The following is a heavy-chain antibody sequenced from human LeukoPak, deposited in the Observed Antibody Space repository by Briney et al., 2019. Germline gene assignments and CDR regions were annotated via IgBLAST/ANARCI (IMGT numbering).Heavy chain of an antibody. CDR2: IYYSGST. D-gene: IGHD3-16*02. CDR1: GFTFSDHH. V-gene: IGHV4-31*02. CDR3: ARDTGYVWGSYRYTPGAFDI. Sequence: LRLSCAVSGFTFSDHHMDWVRQAPGKGLEWVGYIYYSGSTYYNPSLKSRVTISVDTSKNQFSLKLSSVTAADTAVYYCARDTGYVWGSYRYTPGAFDIWGQGTMVTVSS. J-gene: IGHJ3*02.